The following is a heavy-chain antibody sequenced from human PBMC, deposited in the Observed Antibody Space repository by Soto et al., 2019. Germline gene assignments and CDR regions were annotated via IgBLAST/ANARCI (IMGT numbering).Heavy chain of an antibody. J-gene: IGHJ5*02. CDR3: ARHGEDGQTRLRLNEYDP. CDR1: GYGFPEFW. CDR2: IYPGDSDT. V-gene: IGHV5-51*01. D-gene: IGHD2-21*01. Sequence: ASWKEFCRASGYGFPEFWIVWVRQMQVTGLEYMGIIYPGDSDTRYSPSFKGQLTISADKSISTASLQWNSLEASDTAMYYCARHGEDGQTRLRLNEYDPWGQGSLVTVSS.